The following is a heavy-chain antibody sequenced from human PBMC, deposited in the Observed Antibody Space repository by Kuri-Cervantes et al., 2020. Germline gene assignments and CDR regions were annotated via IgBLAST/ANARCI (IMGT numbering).Heavy chain of an antibody. D-gene: IGHD3-10*02. CDR3: ARVRPHELFGEYYYGMDV. CDR1: GYTFTSYG. V-gene: IGHV1-18*01. Sequence: ASVKVSCKASGYTFTSYGISWVRQAPGQGLEWMGWISAYNGNTNYAQKLQGRVTITADESTSTAYMELSSLRSEDTAVYYCARVRPHELFGEYYYGMDVWGQGTTVTVSS. J-gene: IGHJ6*02. CDR2: ISAYNGNT.